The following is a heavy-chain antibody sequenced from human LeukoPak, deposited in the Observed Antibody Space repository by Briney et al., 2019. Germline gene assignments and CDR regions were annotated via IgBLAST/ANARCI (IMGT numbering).Heavy chain of an antibody. D-gene: IGHD2-2*03. CDR1: GFTFSSYA. V-gene: IGHV3-23*01. CDR2: ISGSGDII. CDR3: APSRGLDMIFND. Sequence: PGGSLRLSCAASGFTFSSYAMTWVRQVPGKGLEWVSSISGSGDIIYYADSVKGRFTISRDNSKNTLHVQMNSLRAEDTAVYSCAPSRGLDMIFNDWGQGTLVTVAS. J-gene: IGHJ4*02.